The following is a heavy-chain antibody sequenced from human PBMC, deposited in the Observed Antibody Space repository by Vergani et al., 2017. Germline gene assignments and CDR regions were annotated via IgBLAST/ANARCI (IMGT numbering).Heavy chain of an antibody. Sequence: QVQLVQSGAEVKRPGASVKVSCKVSGHSLSELSMHWVRQTPGKGLEWMGYLDPENDKTVYAEKFQGRVSMTEDTSAGTAYMELSRLRSEDTAVYYCARSSGYYSYYFDFWGQGTLVTVSS. CDR1: GHSLSELS. CDR2: LDPENDKT. CDR3: ARSSGYYSYYFDF. J-gene: IGHJ4*02. V-gene: IGHV1-24*01. D-gene: IGHD3-22*01.